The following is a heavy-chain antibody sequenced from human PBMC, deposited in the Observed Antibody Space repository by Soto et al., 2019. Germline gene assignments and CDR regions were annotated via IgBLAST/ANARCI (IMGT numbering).Heavy chain of an antibody. J-gene: IGHJ5*02. D-gene: IGHD3-3*01. Sequence: SETLSLTCTVSGGSISSYYWSWIRQPAGKGLEWIGRIYTSGSTNYNPSLKSRVTMSVDTSKNQFSLKLSSVTAADTAVYYCARVRADFWSGYHTNWFDPWGRGTLVTVS. CDR2: IYTSGST. CDR1: GGSISSYY. V-gene: IGHV4-4*07. CDR3: ARVRADFWSGYHTNWFDP.